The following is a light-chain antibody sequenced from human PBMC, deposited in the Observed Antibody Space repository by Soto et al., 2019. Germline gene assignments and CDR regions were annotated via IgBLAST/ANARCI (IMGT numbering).Light chain of an antibody. CDR2: DAS. V-gene: IGKV3-15*01. Sequence: EIVMTQSPATLSVSPGERATLSCRASQSVSGNLAWYQQTPGQPPRLLVYDASTRATGVPARFSGSGSGTDFTLTISSLQSEDFAVYFCQHHGYLIGFGGGTKLESK. CDR3: QHHGYLIG. CDR1: QSVSGN. J-gene: IGKJ4*01.